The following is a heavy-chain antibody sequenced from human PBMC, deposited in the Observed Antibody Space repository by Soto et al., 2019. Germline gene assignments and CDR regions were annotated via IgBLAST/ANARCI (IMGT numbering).Heavy chain of an antibody. J-gene: IGHJ4*02. D-gene: IGHD6-13*01. CDR3: ARDLAIAAASTDCVY. Sequence: QVQLVESGGGVVQPGRSLRLSCAASGFTFSSYAMHWVRQAPGKGLEWVAVISYDGSNKYYADSVKGRFTISRDNSKNTLYLQMNSLRAEDTAVYYCARDLAIAAASTDCVYWGQGTLVTVSS. CDR1: GFTFSSYA. CDR2: ISYDGSNK. V-gene: IGHV3-30-3*01.